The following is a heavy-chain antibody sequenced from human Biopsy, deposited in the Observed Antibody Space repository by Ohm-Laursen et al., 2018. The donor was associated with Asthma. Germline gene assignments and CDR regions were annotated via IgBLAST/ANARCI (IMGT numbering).Heavy chain of an antibody. CDR1: GFTFGDYW. J-gene: IGHJ1*01. D-gene: IGHD3-3*02. CDR2: INHDGSEK. V-gene: IGHV3-7*01. Sequence: SLRLSRSASGFTFGDYWMSWVRQVPGKGLEWVANINHDGSEKNHVDSLKGRFTISRDNAKNSLYLQMNSLRAEDTAVYYCARAFHFWSPYHAEHYQLWGQGTLVTVSS. CDR3: ARAFHFWSPYHAEHYQL.